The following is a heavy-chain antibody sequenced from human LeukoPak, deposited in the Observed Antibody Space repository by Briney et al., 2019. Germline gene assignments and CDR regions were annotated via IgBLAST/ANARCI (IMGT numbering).Heavy chain of an antibody. V-gene: IGHV5-51*03. Sequence: GESLKISCQGSGHNFNTYWIGWVRQNPGKGLEWMGIIYPGDSDTRYSPSFQGQVTISADKSISTAYLQWSSLKASDTAMYYCARSYYDFWSGYYRSVWFDPWGQRTLVTVSS. CDR1: GHNFNTYW. CDR3: ARSYYDFWSGYYRSVWFDP. J-gene: IGHJ5*02. D-gene: IGHD3-3*01. CDR2: IYPGDSDT.